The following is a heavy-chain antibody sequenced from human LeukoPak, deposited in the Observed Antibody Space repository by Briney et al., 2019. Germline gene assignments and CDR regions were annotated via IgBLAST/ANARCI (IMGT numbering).Heavy chain of an antibody. V-gene: IGHV5-51*01. CDR2: IYSGDSET. Sequence: GESLKISCKASGARVTNYWIGWVRQMPGGGLQWIVIIYSGDSETRYSPSFQGRVAISVDKSINTAFLQWSSLKASDTAIYYCARHLRGYCSGGTCWDNWLDPWGQGTLVTVSS. CDR1: GARVTNYW. J-gene: IGHJ5*02. CDR3: ARHLRGYCSGGTCWDNWLDP. D-gene: IGHD2-15*01.